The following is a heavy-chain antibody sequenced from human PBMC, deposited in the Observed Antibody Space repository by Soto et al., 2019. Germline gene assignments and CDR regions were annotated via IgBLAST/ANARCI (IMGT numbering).Heavy chain of an antibody. J-gene: IGHJ4*02. CDR1: GYSFTSYD. V-gene: IGHV1-8*01. CDR2: MNPNSGNT. Sequence: QVQLVQSGAAVKKPGASVKVSCKASGYSFTSYDVNWVRQAPGQGLAWMGWMNPNSGNTDYAQKFQGRVSMTRNTAMRTAYLELSSLSSEDTAVYYCARAPFNYDSWIDFSWGQGSLVTVSS. CDR3: ARAPFNYDSWIDFS. D-gene: IGHD3-3*01.